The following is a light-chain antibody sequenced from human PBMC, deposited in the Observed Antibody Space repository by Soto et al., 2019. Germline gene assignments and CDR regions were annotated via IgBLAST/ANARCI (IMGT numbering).Light chain of an antibody. CDR2: GNN. CDR1: SSNIGASYD. V-gene: IGLV1-40*01. CDR3: QSYGSSPSANFV. J-gene: IGLJ1*01. Sequence: QAVVTQPPSVSGAPGQRVTISCTGSSSNIGASYDVHWYQQLPGKAPKLLIYGNNNRPSGVPERFSGSKSGTSASLAITGLRADDEADYYCQSYGSSPSANFVFGTGTKLTVL.